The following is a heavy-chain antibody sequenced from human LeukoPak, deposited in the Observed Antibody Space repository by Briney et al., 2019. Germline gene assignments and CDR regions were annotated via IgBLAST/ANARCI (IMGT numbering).Heavy chain of an antibody. Sequence: GASVKVSCKASGYTFTSYGISWVRQAPGQGLEWMGIINPSGGSTSYAQKFQGRVTMTRDTSTSTVYMELSSLRSEDTAVYYCARESIRDSIYGDYVGIDYWGQGTLVTVSS. CDR3: ARESIRDSIYGDYVGIDY. V-gene: IGHV1-46*01. CDR2: INPSGGST. J-gene: IGHJ4*02. CDR1: GYTFTSYG. D-gene: IGHD4-17*01.